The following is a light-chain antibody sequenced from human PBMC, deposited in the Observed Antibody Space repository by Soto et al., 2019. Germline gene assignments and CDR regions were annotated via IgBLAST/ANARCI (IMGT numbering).Light chain of an antibody. CDR3: QQYGRSPRT. V-gene: IGKV3D-20*01. Sequence: EVGLTQSPATLSLSPGERATLSCGASQSLTSSYLAWYQQKPGLAPRLLIYDASSRATGIPDRFSGSGSGTDFTLTISRLEPEDFAVYYCQQYGRSPRTFGQGTNVEIK. J-gene: IGKJ1*01. CDR1: QSLTSSY. CDR2: DAS.